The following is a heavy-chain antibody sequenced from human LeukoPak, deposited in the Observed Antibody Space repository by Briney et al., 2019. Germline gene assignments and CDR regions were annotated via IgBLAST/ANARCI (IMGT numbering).Heavy chain of an antibody. V-gene: IGHV3-7*01. CDR3: ARDANDYGVDFDY. CDR1: GFTFSSYW. CDR2: IKQDGSEK. J-gene: IGHJ4*02. D-gene: IGHD4-17*01. Sequence: GGSLRLSCAASGFTFSSYWMSWVRQAPGKGLEWVANIKQDGSEKYYVDSVKGRFTISRDNAKNSLYLQMNSLRAEDTAVYYCARDANDYGVDFDYWGQGTLVTVSS.